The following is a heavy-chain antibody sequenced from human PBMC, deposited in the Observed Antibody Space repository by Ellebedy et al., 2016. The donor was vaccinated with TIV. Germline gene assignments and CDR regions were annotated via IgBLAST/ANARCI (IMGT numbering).Heavy chain of an antibody. Sequence: GESLKISCVVSGFTFSRYWMHWVRQVPGKGLEWVSGLSSSGNNIGSADSVEGRFTISRDNAKNMVYLQMNSPRAEDTAVYYCARGAFDNFGMDVWGQGTTVIVSS. CDR3: ARGAFDNFGMDV. J-gene: IGHJ6*02. V-gene: IGHV3-74*01. CDR1: GFTFSRYW. D-gene: IGHD3-3*02. CDR2: LSSSGNNI.